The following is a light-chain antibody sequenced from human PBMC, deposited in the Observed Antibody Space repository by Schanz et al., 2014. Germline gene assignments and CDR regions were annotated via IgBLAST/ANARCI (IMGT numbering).Light chain of an antibody. CDR1: SSDVGGYNY. J-gene: IGLJ2*01. CDR2: EVT. CDR3: SSHTAITTAVV. V-gene: IGLV2-8*01. Sequence: QSALTQPPSASGSPGQSVTISCTGTSSDVGGYNYVSWYQQHPGKAPKVMIYEVTKRPSGVPDRYSGSKSGNTASLTVSGLQAEDEADYYCSSHTAITTAVVFGGGTKLTVL.